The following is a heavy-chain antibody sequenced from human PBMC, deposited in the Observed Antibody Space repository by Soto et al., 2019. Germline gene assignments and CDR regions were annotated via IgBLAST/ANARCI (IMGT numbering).Heavy chain of an antibody. V-gene: IGHV5-51*01. CDR2: IYPGDSDT. Sequence: GESLKISCQGSGYSFTSYWIGWVRQMPGKGLEWMGIIYPGDSDTRYSPSFQGQVTISADKSISTAYLQWSSLKASDTAMYYCARPTYYYGSGSYYNVGFFDYWGQGTLVTVSS. CDR3: ARPTYYYGSGSYYNVGFFDY. J-gene: IGHJ4*02. CDR1: GYSFTSYW. D-gene: IGHD3-10*01.